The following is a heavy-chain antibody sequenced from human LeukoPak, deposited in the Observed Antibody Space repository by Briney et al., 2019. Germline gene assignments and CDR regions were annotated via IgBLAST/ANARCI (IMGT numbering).Heavy chain of an antibody. CDR2: IYTSGST. J-gene: IGHJ5*02. D-gene: IGHD2-15*01. CDR1: GGSISSYY. CDR3: ARLGYCSGGSCYPGFDP. Sequence: SETLSLTCTVSGGSISSYYWSWIRQPPGKGLEWIGYIYTSGSTNYNPSLKSRVTISVDTSKNQFSLKLSSVTAADTAVYYCARLGYCSGGSCYPGFDPWGQGTLVTVSS. V-gene: IGHV4-4*09.